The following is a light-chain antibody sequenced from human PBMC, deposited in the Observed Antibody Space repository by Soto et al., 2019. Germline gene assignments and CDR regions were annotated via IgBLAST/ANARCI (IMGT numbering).Light chain of an antibody. J-gene: IGKJ2*01. V-gene: IGKV3-20*01. Sequence: EIVLTQSPGTLSLSPGERATLSCRASQSVSSSYLAWYQQKPGQAPRLLIYGASSRATGIPDRFSGSGSGKDFTLTISRLEPEEFAVYYCQQYGSSPPMYTFGQGTKLEIK. CDR2: GAS. CDR3: QQYGSSPPMYT. CDR1: QSVSSSY.